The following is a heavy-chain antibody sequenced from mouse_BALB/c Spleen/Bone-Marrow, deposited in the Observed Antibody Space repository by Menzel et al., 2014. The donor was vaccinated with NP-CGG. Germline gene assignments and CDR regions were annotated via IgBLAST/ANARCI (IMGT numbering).Heavy chain of an antibody. CDR3: ASPSDGNPFAY. Sequence: VQLQQSGPQLVRPGAPAKISCKASGYSFTSYWMHWVKQRPGQGLEWIGMIDPSDSETRLNQKFKDKATLTVDKSSSTAYMQLSSPTSEDSAVYYCASPSDGNPFAYWGQGTLVTVSA. J-gene: IGHJ3*01. CDR2: IDPSDSET. D-gene: IGHD2-1*01. CDR1: GYSFTSYW. V-gene: IGHV1S126*01.